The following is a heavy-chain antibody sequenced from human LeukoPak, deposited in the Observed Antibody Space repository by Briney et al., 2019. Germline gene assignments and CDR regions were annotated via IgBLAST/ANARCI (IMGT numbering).Heavy chain of an antibody. V-gene: IGHV3-30-3*01. CDR3: ARGRYYDSSDYYRPGAFNI. CDR1: GFTFSSYA. CDR2: ISYDGNNK. Sequence: GGSLRLSCAASGFTFSSYAMHWVRQAPGKGLEWVAVISYDGNNKYYADSVKGRFTISRDNSKNTLYLQMNSLRAEDTAVYYCARGRYYDSSDYYRPGAFNIWGQGTMVTVS. J-gene: IGHJ3*02. D-gene: IGHD3-22*01.